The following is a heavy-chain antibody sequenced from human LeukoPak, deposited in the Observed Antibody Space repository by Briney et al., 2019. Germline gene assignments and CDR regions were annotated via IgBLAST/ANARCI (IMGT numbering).Heavy chain of an antibody. CDR2: ISYDGSDK. CDR1: GFTFTSYW. V-gene: IGHV3-30*03. D-gene: IGHD6-19*01. Sequence: GGSLRLSCAASGFTFTSYWMQWVRQAPGKGLEWVAVISYDGSDKNYADSVKGRFTISRDNSKNTLYLQMNSLRADDTAVYYCARAVYRSGGYYFDYWGQGTLVIVSS. CDR3: ARAVYRSGGYYFDY. J-gene: IGHJ4*02.